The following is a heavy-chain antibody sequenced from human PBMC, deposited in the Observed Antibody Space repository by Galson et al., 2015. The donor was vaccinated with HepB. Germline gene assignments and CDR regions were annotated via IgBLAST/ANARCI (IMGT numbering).Heavy chain of an antibody. CDR2: IYSGDST. J-gene: IGHJ6*02. Sequence: SLRLSCAASGFTVSSNYMSWVRQAPGKGLEWVSVIYSGDSTYYADSVKGRFTIYRDKSKNTLDLQMNSLRAEETAVYYFARAILSLRIAVAGPVYGMDVWGQGATVTVSS. CDR1: GFTVSSNY. D-gene: IGHD6-19*01. V-gene: IGHV3-66*01. CDR3: ARAILSLRIAVAGPVYGMDV.